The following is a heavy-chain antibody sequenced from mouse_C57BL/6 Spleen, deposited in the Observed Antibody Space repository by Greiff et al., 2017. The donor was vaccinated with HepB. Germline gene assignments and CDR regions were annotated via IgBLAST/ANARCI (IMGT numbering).Heavy chain of an antibody. J-gene: IGHJ4*01. D-gene: IGHD2-1*01. V-gene: IGHV1-82*01. CDR1: GYAFSSSW. CDR2: IYPGDGDT. CDR3: AREDYGNFLYYYAMDY. Sequence: QVQLQQSGPELVKPGASVKISCKASGYAFSSSWMNWVKQRPGKGLEWIGRIYPGDGDTNYNGKFKGKATLTADKSSSTAYMQLSSLTSEDSAVYFCAREDYGNFLYYYAMDYWGQGTSVTVSS.